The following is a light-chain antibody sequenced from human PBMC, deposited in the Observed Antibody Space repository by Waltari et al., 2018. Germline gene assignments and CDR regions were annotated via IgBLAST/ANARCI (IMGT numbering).Light chain of an antibody. CDR3: LLYVPSGIWV. Sequence: QTVVTQEPSLSVSPGGTVTITCGLSAGPVSSRSFPSWYRQTPGQAPLTPLYNTNSRSSGVPDRFSGSIRENKAALTITGAQADDESYYYCLLYVPSGIWVFGGGTKLTVL. CDR1: AGPVSSRSF. CDR2: NTN. J-gene: IGLJ3*02. V-gene: IGLV8-61*01.